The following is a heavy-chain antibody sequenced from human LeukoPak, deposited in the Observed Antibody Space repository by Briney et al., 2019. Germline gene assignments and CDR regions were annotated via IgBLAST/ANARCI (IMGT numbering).Heavy chain of an antibody. J-gene: IGHJ4*02. CDR3: ARAYDFWSGYYPTYFDY. V-gene: IGHV3-48*01. Sequence: GGSLRLSCAASGFTFTTYSMNWVRQAPGKGLEWVSYISSSSSSIYYAASVKGRFTISRDNARNSLYLQMNSLRAEDTAVYYCARAYDFWSGYYPTYFDYWGQGTLVTVSS. CDR1: GFTFTTYS. CDR2: ISSSSSSI. D-gene: IGHD3-3*01.